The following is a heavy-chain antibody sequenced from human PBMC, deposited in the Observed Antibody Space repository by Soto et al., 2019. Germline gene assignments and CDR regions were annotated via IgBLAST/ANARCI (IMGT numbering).Heavy chain of an antibody. CDR2: IDPSDSYT. CDR3: ARDYYGSGSYFGYYYYYGMDV. V-gene: IGHV5-10-1*01. D-gene: IGHD3-10*01. J-gene: IGHJ6*02. CDR1: GYSFTSYW. Sequence: GESLKISCKVSGYSFTSYWISWVRQMPGKGLEWMGRIDPSDSYTNYSPSFQGHVTISADKSISTAYLQWSSLKASDTAMYYCARDYYGSGSYFGYYYYYGMDVWGQGTTVTVSS.